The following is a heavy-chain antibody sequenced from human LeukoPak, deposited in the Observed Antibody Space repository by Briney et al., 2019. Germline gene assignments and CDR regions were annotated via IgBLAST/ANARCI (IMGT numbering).Heavy chain of an antibody. V-gene: IGHV1-2*02. D-gene: IGHD3-3*01. Sequence: ASVKVSCKASGGSLSSYAINWVRQAPGQGLEWMGWINPNSGGANYAQKFQGRVTMTRDTSISTAYMELSRLRSDDTAVYYCARDFTIFGGEYYFDYWGQGTLVTVSS. CDR2: INPNSGGA. CDR3: ARDFTIFGGEYYFDY. CDR1: GGSLSSYA. J-gene: IGHJ4*02.